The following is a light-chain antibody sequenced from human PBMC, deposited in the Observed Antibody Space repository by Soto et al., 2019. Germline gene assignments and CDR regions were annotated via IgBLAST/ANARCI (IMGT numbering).Light chain of an antibody. CDR3: QQRSDWPWT. CDR1: QSVSNNY. V-gene: IGKV3-11*01. J-gene: IGKJ1*01. Sequence: EIVLTQSPATLSLSPGERATLFFGASQSVSNNYLAWYQQKPGQAPRLLIYGASNRATGIPDRFSGSGSGTDFTLTISNVEPEDFAVYYCQQRSDWPWTFGQGTKV. CDR2: GAS.